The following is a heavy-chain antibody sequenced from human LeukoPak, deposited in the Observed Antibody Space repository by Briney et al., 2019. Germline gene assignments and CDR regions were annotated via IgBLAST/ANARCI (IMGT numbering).Heavy chain of an antibody. CDR3: ARNLYSSSWYWDF. D-gene: IGHD6-13*01. J-gene: IGHJ4*02. CDR2: INHSGST. CDR1: GGSFSGYY. V-gene: IGHV4-34*01. Sequence: SETLSLTCAIYGGSFSGYYWSWIRQPPGKGLEWIGEINHSGSTNYNPSLKSRVTISVDTSKNQFSLKLSSVTAADTAVYYCARNLYSSSWYWDFWGQGTLVTVSS.